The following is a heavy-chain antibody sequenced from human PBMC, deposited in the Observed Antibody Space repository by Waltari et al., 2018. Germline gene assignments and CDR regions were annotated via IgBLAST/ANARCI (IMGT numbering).Heavy chain of an antibody. CDR1: GFTFSSYS. CDR3: AKDSPVATI. D-gene: IGHD5-12*01. Sequence: EVQLLESGGDLVQPGGSLRLSCAASGFTFSSYSMGWVRQPPGKGMDGVSSICGNGVDIYYRDSVKGRFTISRDNSENMLFLQMNSLRADDTAIYYCAKDSPVATIWGQGTLVTVSS. CDR2: ICGNGVDI. V-gene: IGHV3-23*01. J-gene: IGHJ4*02.